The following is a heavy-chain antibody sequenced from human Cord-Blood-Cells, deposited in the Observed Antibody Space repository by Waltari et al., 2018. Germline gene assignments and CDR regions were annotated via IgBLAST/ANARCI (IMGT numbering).Heavy chain of an antibody. D-gene: IGHD1-26*01. CDR3: ARVRYSGSYYYFDY. CDR2: IYHSGST. V-gene: IGHV4-38-2*01. Sequence: QVQLQESGPGLVKPSETLSLTCAVSGYSISSGYYWGWIRQPPRKGLEWIGSIYHSGSTYYNPSLKSRVTISVDTSKNQFSLKLSSVTAADTAVYYCARVRYSGSYYYFDYWGQGTLVTVSS. J-gene: IGHJ4*02. CDR1: GYSISSGYY.